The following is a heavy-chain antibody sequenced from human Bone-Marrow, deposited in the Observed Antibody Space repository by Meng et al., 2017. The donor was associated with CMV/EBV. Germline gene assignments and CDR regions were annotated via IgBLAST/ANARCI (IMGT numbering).Heavy chain of an antibody. CDR3: AREEYEYGDYGMDV. J-gene: IGHJ6*01. V-gene: IGHV1-18*01. CDR1: GYTFTSYG. D-gene: IGHD4-17*01. Sequence: ASVKVSCKASGYTFTSYGISWVRQAPGQGLEWMGWISAYNDNTNYAQKLQGRVTMTTDTSTSTAYMELRSLRSDDTAVYYCAREEYEYGDYGMDVWGQGTTVTGSS. CDR2: ISAYNDNT.